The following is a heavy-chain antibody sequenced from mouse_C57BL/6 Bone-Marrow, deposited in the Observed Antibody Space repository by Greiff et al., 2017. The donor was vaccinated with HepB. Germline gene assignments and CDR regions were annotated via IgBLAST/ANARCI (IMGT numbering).Heavy chain of an antibody. D-gene: IGHD4-1*01. CDR1: GYTFTNYW. J-gene: IGHJ1*03. CDR2: IYPGGGYT. V-gene: IGHV1-63*01. Sequence: QVQLKESGAELVRPGTSVKMSCKASGYTFTNYWIGWAKQRPGHGLEWIGDIYPGGGYTNYNEKFKGKATLTADKSSSTAYMQFSSLTSEDSAIYYCAAGTDWYFDVWGTGTTVTVSS. CDR3: AAGTDWYFDV.